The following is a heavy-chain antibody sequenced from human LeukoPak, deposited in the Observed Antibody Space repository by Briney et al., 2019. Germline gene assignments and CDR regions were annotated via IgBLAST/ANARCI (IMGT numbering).Heavy chain of an antibody. CDR1: GFTFGDYA. D-gene: IGHD5-18*01. V-gene: IGHV3-49*04. CDR3: TRIGGYSYGYFDY. Sequence: GGSLRLSCTASGFTFGDYAMSWVRQAPGKGLEWVGFIRSKAYGGTTEYAASVKGRFTISRDDSKGIAYLQMNSLKTEDTAVYYCTRIGGYSYGYFDYWGQGTLVTVSS. CDR2: IRSKAYGGTT. J-gene: IGHJ4*02.